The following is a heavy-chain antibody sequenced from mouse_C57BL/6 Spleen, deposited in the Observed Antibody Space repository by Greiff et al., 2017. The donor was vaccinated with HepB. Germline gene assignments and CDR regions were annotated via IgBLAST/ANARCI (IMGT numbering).Heavy chain of an antibody. D-gene: IGHD2-4*01. CDR2: IYPGSGST. V-gene: IGHV1-55*01. CDR3: ARREDDYDYFDY. Sequence: VKLQQPGAELVKPGASVKMSCKASGYTFTSYWITWVKQRPGQGLEWIGDIYPGSGSTNYNEKFKSKATLTVDTSSSTAYMQLSSLTSEDSAVYYCARREDDYDYFDYWGQGTTLTVSS. J-gene: IGHJ2*01. CDR1: GYTFTSYW.